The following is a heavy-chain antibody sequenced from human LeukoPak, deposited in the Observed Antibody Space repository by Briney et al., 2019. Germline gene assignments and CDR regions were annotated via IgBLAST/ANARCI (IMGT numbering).Heavy chain of an antibody. CDR2: TYYMSRWYD. J-gene: IGHJ4*02. CDR1: GDSIPSNTAS. CDR3: ARTSGYSSLAF. D-gene: IGHD6-19*01. Sequence: SQTLSLTCVISGDSIPSNTASWNWIRQSPSRGLEWLGGTYYMSRWYDDYADSVRSRITINPDTSKNEFSLHLTSVTPDDTAMYYCARTSGYSSLAFWGQGTPVTVSS. V-gene: IGHV6-1*01.